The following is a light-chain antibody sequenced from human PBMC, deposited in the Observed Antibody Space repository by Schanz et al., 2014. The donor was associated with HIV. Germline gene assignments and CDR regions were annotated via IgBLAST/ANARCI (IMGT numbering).Light chain of an antibody. CDR1: SSDVGGYDY. Sequence: SALTQPRSVSGSPGQSVTISCTGTSSDVGGYDYVSWYQQHPGKAPKLMIYDVTKRPSGVPDRFSGSKSGNTASLTISGLQAEDEADYYCCSYAGRYTFYVFGTGTKLTVL. CDR3: CSYAGRYTFYV. V-gene: IGLV2-11*01. J-gene: IGLJ1*01. CDR2: DVT.